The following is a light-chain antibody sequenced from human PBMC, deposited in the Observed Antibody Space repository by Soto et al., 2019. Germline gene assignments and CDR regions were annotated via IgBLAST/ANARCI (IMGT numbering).Light chain of an antibody. CDR1: RSDVGAYNY. CDR3: SSYVGSNNFYV. Sequence: QSALTQPAAVSGSPGQSIAISCTGTRSDVGAYNYVSWYQQHPGKAPKLMISEVTNRPSGVSDRFSGSKSGNTASLTVSSLQAEDEADYYCSSYVGSNNFYVFGTGTKGTVL. CDR2: EVT. J-gene: IGLJ1*01. V-gene: IGLV2-8*01.